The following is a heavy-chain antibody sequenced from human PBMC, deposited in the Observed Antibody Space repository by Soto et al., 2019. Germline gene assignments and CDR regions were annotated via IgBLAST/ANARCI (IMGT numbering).Heavy chain of an antibody. CDR2: IIPILGIA. CDR1: GGTFSSYT. J-gene: IGHJ5*02. D-gene: IGHD4-17*01. CDR3: ARDLRSAVDPAGGFDP. V-gene: IGHV1-69*08. Sequence: QFQLVQSGAEVKKPGSSVKVSCKASGGTFSSYTISWVRQAPGQGLEWMGRIIPILGIANYAQKFQGRVTITADKSTSIDNMDMSSLSSEVTAGYYCARDLRSAVDPAGGFDPWGKGTLVTVSS.